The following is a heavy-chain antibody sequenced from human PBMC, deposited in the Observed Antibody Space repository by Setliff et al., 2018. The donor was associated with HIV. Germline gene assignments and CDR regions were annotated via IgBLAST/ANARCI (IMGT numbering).Heavy chain of an antibody. J-gene: IGHJ4*02. CDR2: IFPDDSDT. Sequence: GESLKISCQASGYSFSDYWIGWVRQMPGKGLEWMGIIFPDDSDTRYSPSFQGHVTISADKSISTAYLQWSSLKAPDTAIYYCARLGDDNSGYYQFWGQGTLVTVSS. CDR1: GYSFSDYW. V-gene: IGHV5-51*01. CDR3: ARLGDDNSGYYQF. D-gene: IGHD3-22*01.